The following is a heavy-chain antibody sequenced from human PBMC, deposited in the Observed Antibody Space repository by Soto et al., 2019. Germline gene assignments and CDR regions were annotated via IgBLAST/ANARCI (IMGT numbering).Heavy chain of an antibody. V-gene: IGHV4-30-2*01. CDR3: ARAPRYCSSTSCQNDAFDI. J-gene: IGHJ3*02. D-gene: IGHD2-2*01. Sequence: SETLSLTCAVSGGSISSGGYSWSWIRQPPGKGLEGIGYIYHSGSTYYNPSLKSRVTISVDRSKNQFSLKLSSVTAADTAVYYCARAPRYCSSTSCQNDAFDIWGQGTMVTVSS. CDR1: GGSISSGGYS. CDR2: IYHSGST.